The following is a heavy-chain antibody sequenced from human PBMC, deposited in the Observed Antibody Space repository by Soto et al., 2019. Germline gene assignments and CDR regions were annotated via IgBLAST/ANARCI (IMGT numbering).Heavy chain of an antibody. D-gene: IGHD6-19*01. CDR1: GGSFSGYY. CDR2: INHSGST. CDR3: AVRPFSSGWYSFFDY. J-gene: IGHJ4*02. V-gene: IGHV4-34*01. Sequence: QVQLQQWGAGLLKPSETLSLTCAVYGGSFSGYYWSWIRQPPGKGLEWIGEINHSGSTNYNPSLKSRVTISVDTSKNQFSLKLSSVTAADTAAYYCAVRPFSSGWYSFFDYWGQGTLVTVSS.